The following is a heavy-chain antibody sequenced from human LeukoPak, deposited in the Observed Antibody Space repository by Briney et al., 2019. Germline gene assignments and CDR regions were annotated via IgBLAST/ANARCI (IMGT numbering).Heavy chain of an antibody. CDR3: ARALPFDY. CDR1: GFTFSSYS. D-gene: IGHD3-16*02. V-gene: IGHV3-21*01. J-gene: IGHJ4*02. Sequence: AGSLSLSCAASGFTFSSYSMNWVRQAPGKGLEWVSSISSSSSYIYYADPVKGRFTISRDNTKNSLYLQMNSLRAEDTAVYYCARALPFDYWGQGTLVTVSS. CDR2: ISSSSSYI.